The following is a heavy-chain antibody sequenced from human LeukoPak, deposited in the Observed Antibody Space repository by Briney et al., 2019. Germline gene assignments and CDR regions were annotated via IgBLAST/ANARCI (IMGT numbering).Heavy chain of an antibody. CDR3: ARDMSSDSYGYTRGILDN. CDR2: ISSSGGTT. J-gene: IGHJ4*02. D-gene: IGHD5-18*01. CDR1: GFTFRTYE. V-gene: IGHV3-48*03. Sequence: PGGSLRLSCAASGFTFRTYEMNWVRQAPGKGLEWVSYISSSGGTTYYADSVKGRFTISRDNAKNSLDLQMNSLRAEDTAIYYCARDMSSDSYGYTRGILDNWGQGTLVTVPS.